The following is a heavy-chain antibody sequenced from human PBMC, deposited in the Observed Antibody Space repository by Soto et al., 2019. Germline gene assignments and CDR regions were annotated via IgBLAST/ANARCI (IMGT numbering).Heavy chain of an antibody. J-gene: IGHJ2*01. V-gene: IGHV3-23*01. CDR2: ISGGGAAT. Sequence: EVQLLDSGGGLVQPGGSLRLSCAASGFTFSGYALTWVRQAPGKGLEWVSAISGGGAATFYADSVKGRFTISRDTSKNTLYLQMNTLRAEDTAVYYCARKVSGSTGRPDLWYFDLWGRGTLVTVSS. D-gene: IGHD3-10*01. CDR1: GFTFSGYA. CDR3: ARKVSGSTGRPDLWYFDL.